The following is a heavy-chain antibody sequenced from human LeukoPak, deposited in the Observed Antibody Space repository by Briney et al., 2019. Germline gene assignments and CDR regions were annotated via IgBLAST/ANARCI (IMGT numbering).Heavy chain of an antibody. CDR2: IYPSGGTT. CDR3: VRGLTMKLAPLIHF. CDR1: GYTFTMYY. V-gene: IGHV1-46*01. J-gene: IGHJ4*02. Sequence: ASVKVSCKASGYTFTMYYIHWVRQAPRQGLEWMGMIYPSGGTTTYAEKFQGRVTMTTDTSTSTVYMELSSLRSEDTAGFYCVRGLTMKLAPLIHFWGQGTLVTVSS. D-gene: IGHD3-22*01.